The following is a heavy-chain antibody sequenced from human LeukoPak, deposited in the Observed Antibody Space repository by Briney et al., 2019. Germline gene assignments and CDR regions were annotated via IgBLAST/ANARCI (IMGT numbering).Heavy chain of an antibody. V-gene: IGHV2-5*02. CDR1: GFSLSTSGVG. J-gene: IGHJ4*02. CDR2: IYWDDDK. CDR3: AGGSGRTFDY. D-gene: IGHD3-10*01. Sequence: SGPTLVNPTQTLTLTCTFSGFSLSTSGVGVGWIRQPPGKALEWLALIYWDDDKRYSPSLESRLTLTKDTSKNQVVLKMTNMDPVDTAAYYCAGGSGRTFDYWGQGTLVTVSS.